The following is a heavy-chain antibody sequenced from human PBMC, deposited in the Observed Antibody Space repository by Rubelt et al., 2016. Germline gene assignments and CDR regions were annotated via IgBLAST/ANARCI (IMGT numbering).Heavy chain of an antibody. J-gene: IGHJ4*02. V-gene: IGHV4-34*01. Sequence: QVQLQQWGAGLLKPSETLSLTCAVYGGSFSGYYWSWIRQPPGKGLEWIGEINHSGSTNYNPSLKGWVTISVDTSKNQFSLKLSSVTAADTAVYYCARGRSLNCGGDCYLPNFDYWGQGTLVTVSS. CDR2: INHSGST. CDR3: ARGRSLNCGGDCYLPNFDY. CDR1: GGSFSGYY. D-gene: IGHD2-21*01.